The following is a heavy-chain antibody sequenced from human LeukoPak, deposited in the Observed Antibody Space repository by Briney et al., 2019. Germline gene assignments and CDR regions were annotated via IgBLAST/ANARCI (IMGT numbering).Heavy chain of an antibody. CDR2: IYTSGST. J-gene: IGHJ6*03. V-gene: IGHV4-61*02. D-gene: IGHD6-13*01. CDR1: GGSISSGSYY. Sequence: SETLCLTCTVSGGSISSGSYYWSWIRQPAGKGLAWIGRIYTSGSTNYNPSLKSRVTISVDTSKNQFSLKLSSVTAADTAVYYCARDSDPPYSSSSYPRYYYYYMDVWGKGTTVTISS. CDR3: ARDSDPPYSSSSYPRYYYYYMDV.